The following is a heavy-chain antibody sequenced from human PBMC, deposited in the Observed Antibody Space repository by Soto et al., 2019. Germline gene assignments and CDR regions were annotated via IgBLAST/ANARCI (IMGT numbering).Heavy chain of an antibody. CDR3: AKGGANSNAVEGWDY. D-gene: IGHD1-26*01. V-gene: IGHV3-9*01. J-gene: IGHJ4*02. Sequence: EGQLVESGGGLAQPGRSLRLSCAASGFTFDHYAMHWVRQAPGKGLEWVSGISGNSVGGVYADPVKDRFTISRDNAKNSLYLQMNSLSAEDSALYYWAKGGANSNAVEGWDYWGQGTPVTVSS. CDR1: GFTFDHYA. CDR2: ISGNSVGG.